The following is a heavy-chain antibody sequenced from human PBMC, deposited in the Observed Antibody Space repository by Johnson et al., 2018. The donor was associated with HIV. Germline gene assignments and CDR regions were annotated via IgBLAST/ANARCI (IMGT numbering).Heavy chain of an antibody. J-gene: IGHJ3*02. D-gene: IGHD6-13*01. Sequence: VQLLESGGGLVQPGGSLRLSCAASGFTFSSYAMSWVRQAPGKGLEWVSAISVSGGSTYYAASGKGRFHIPRHNAKNKLYLKMNSLRAEDRAVYYCAMAIVGYSSSWTYNDAFDIWGQGTMVTVSS. CDR2: ISVSGGST. CDR1: GFTFSSYA. V-gene: IGHV3-23*01. CDR3: AMAIVGYSSSWTYNDAFDI.